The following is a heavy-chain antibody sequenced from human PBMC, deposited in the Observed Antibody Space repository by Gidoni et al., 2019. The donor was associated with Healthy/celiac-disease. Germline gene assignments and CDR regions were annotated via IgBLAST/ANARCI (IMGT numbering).Heavy chain of an antibody. D-gene: IGHD3-3*01. J-gene: IGHJ2*01. CDR2: INPNSGGT. Sequence: QVQLVQSGAAVKKPGASVKVSCNASGYTFTGYYMHWVRQAPGQGLEWMGWINPNSGGTNYAQKFQGRVTMTRDTSISTAYMELSRLRSDDTAVYYCARVRSGGALWYFDLWGRGTLVTVSS. CDR1: GYTFTGYY. V-gene: IGHV1-2*02. CDR3: ARVRSGGALWYFDL.